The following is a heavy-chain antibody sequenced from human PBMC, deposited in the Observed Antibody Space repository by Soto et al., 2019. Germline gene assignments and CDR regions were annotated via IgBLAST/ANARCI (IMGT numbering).Heavy chain of an antibody. CDR1: GFTFDDYT. CDR3: AKDMAPSYYYYYGLDV. J-gene: IGHJ6*02. CDR2: ISWDGGST. V-gene: IGHV3-43*01. Sequence: GGSLRLSCAASGFTFDDYTMHWVRQAPGKGLEWVSLISWDGGSTYYADSVQGRFTISRDNSKNSLYLQMNSLRTEDTALYYCAKDMAPSYYYYYGLDVWGQGTTVTVSS.